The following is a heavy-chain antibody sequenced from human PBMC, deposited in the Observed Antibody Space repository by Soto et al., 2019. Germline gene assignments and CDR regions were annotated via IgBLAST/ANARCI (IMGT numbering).Heavy chain of an antibody. V-gene: IGHV4-34*01. CDR2: INHSGST. D-gene: IGHD2-21*01. Sequence: SETLSLICAVYGGSSSGYYWSWIRQPPGKGLEWIGEINHSGSTNYNPSLKSRVTISVDTSKNQFSLKLSSVTAADTAVYYCARRGEGMVYYYYYYGMDVWGQGTTVTVSS. CDR3: ARRGEGMVYYYYYYGMDV. CDR1: GGSSSGYY. J-gene: IGHJ6*02.